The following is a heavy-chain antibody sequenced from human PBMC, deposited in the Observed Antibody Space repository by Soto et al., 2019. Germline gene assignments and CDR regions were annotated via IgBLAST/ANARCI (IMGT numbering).Heavy chain of an antibody. V-gene: IGHV4-39*01. CDR1: GGSISSSSYY. CDR2: IYYSGST. J-gene: IGHJ3*02. D-gene: IGHD1-1*01. Sequence: PSETLSLTFTVSGGSISSSSYYWGWIRQPPGKGLGWIGSIYYSGSTYYNPSLKSRVTISVDTSKNQFSLKLSSVTAADTAVYYCARTYYNWNDRGAFDIWGQGTMVS. CDR3: ARTYYNWNDRGAFDI.